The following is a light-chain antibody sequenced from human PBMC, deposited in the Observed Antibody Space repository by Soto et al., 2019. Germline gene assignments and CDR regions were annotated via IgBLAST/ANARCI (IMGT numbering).Light chain of an antibody. J-gene: IGKJ2*01. V-gene: IGKV1-5*03. CDR1: QSISSW. Sequence: DIQMTQSPSTLSASVGDRVTITCRASQSISSWVAWYQQKPGKAPKLLIYKASSLESGVPSRFSGSGSGTELSLTISSLQPDDLATYYGQQYNSYSPYTFGQRTKLEIK. CDR3: QQYNSYSPYT. CDR2: KAS.